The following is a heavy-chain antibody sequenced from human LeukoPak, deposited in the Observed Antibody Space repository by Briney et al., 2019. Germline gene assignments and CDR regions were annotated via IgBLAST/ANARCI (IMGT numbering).Heavy chain of an antibody. V-gene: IGHV3-21*01. D-gene: IGHD3-22*01. CDR1: GFTFSDYT. Sequence: PGGSLRLSCAASGFTFSDYTMNWVRQAPGEGLEYVSSISGSSRHIYYADSVKGRFTISRDNTKSSLYLQMNSLRAEDTAVYYCARGSTYYDSSGQVPFDYWGQGTLVTVSS. CDR3: ARGSTYYDSSGQVPFDY. J-gene: IGHJ4*02. CDR2: ISGSSRHI.